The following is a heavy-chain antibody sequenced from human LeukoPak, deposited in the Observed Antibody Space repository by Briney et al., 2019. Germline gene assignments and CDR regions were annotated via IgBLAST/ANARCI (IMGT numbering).Heavy chain of an antibody. CDR3: ARGQEVRGVITTFDY. J-gene: IGHJ4*02. V-gene: IGHV1-46*01. Sequence: ASVKVSCKASGYSLTTYYMHWVRQAPGQGLEWMAIINPSGGGTKYAQKFQGRVTMTRDTPTNTVYMELSSLRSEDTAVYYCARGQEVRGVITTFDYWGQGTLVTVSS. CDR1: GYSLTTYY. D-gene: IGHD3-10*01. CDR2: INPSGGGT.